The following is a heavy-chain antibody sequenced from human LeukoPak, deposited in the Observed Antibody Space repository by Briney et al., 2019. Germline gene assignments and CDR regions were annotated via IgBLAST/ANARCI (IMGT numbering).Heavy chain of an antibody. V-gene: IGHV4-59*08. D-gene: IGHD6-19*01. Sequence: KPSETLSLTCAVSGGSIYSHYWGWIRQPPGKGLEWIGDIYYKGDTNYKPSLKSRVTISLDTSKNHLSLTLTSVVAADTAIYYCMRRDTGWNYSDYWGQGILVTVSS. CDR1: GGSIYSHY. CDR3: MRRDTGWNYSDY. J-gene: IGHJ4*02. CDR2: IYYKGDT.